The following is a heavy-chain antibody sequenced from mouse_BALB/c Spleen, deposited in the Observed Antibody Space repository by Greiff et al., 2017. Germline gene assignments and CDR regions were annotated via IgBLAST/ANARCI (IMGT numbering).Heavy chain of an antibody. V-gene: IGHV1-15*01. J-gene: IGHJ1*01. Sequence: QVQLQQSGAELVRPGASVTLSCKASGYTFTDYEMHWVKQTPVHGLEWIGAIDPETGGTAYNQKFKGKATLTADKSSSTAYMELRSLTSEDSAVYYCTRSTMITDDGWGAGTTVTVSS. CDR1: GYTFTDYE. CDR2: IDPETGGT. D-gene: IGHD2-4*01. CDR3: TRSTMITDDG.